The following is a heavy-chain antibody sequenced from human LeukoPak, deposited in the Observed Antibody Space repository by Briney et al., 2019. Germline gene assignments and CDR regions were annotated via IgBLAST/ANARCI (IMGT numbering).Heavy chain of an antibody. J-gene: IGHJ4*02. D-gene: IGHD5-12*01. CDR3: AKAGGRAYSGYDYDAVFDY. Sequence: PGRSLRLSCAASGFTFSSYAMSWVRQAPGKGLEWVSAISGSGGSTYYADSVKGRFTISRDNSKNTLYLQMNSLRAEDTAVYYCAKAGGRAYSGYDYDAVFDYWGQGTLVTVSS. CDR1: GFTFSSYA. CDR2: ISGSGGST. V-gene: IGHV3-23*01.